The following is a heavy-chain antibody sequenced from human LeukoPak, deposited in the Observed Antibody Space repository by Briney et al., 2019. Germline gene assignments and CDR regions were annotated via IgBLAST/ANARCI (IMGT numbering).Heavy chain of an antibody. CDR2: ISKDGSKK. J-gene: IGHJ4*02. CDR1: GFTFSSYA. CDR3: ARAEPIAATGTPDY. Sequence: SGGSLRLSCAASGFTFSSYAFHWVRQAPGRGLDWVAVISKDGSKKYYADSVKGRFTISRDNSKNMLYLQMNSLRSEDTAVYYCARAEPIAATGTPDYWGQGILVTVSS. D-gene: IGHD6-13*01. V-gene: IGHV3-30-3*01.